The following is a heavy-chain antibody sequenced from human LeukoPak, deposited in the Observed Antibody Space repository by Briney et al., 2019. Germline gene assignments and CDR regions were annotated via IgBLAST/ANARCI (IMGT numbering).Heavy chain of an antibody. CDR2: IYNSGTT. CDR1: GDSISSGTYY. D-gene: IGHD3-22*01. Sequence: SQTLSLTCTVSGDSISSGTYYWGWIRQPPGKGLEWIGSIYNSGTTYYNASLKSRVTISLDTSKKKFFLVLSSVTAADTAVYYCARDGDDTSGYFSPFDYWGQGTLVTVSS. V-gene: IGHV4-39*07. CDR3: ARDGDDTSGYFSPFDY. J-gene: IGHJ4*02.